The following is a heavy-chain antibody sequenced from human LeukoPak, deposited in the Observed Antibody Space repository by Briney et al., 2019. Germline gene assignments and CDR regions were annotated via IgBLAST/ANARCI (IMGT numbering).Heavy chain of an antibody. V-gene: IGHV3-30*03. Sequence: GGSLRLSCAASGFTFSSYGLHWARQAPGKGLEWVALISYDGTNKYYADSVKGRFTISRDNSKNTLYLQMNSLRAEDTAVYYCAGSAAGSFGWFDPWGQGTLVTVSS. J-gene: IGHJ5*02. CDR1: GFTFSSYG. CDR2: ISYDGTNK. CDR3: AGSAAGSFGWFDP. D-gene: IGHD6-13*01.